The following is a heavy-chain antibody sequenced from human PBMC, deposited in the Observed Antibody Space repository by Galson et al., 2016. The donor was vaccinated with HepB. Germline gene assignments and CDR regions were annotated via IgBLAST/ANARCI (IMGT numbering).Heavy chain of an antibody. CDR3: ARADVIAVPTADYGMGV. D-gene: IGHD2-2*01. CDR1: GYTFTTYD. Sequence: SVKVSCKASGYTFTTYDINWVRQATGHGLEWMGRLNPKSGNTDYAQRFQGRITMTRNTSINTAYMEVSSLRSEDTAVYFCARADVIAVPTADYGMGVRGQGTTVTVS. J-gene: IGHJ6*02. CDR2: LNPKSGNT. V-gene: IGHV1-8*01.